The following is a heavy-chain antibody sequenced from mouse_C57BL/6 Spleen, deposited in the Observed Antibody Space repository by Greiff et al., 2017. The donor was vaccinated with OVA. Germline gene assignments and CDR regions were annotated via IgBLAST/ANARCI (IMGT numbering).Heavy chain of an antibody. J-gene: IGHJ3*01. CDR3: ARDRDGYFAY. Sequence: EVKLQESGPGLVKPSQSLSLTCSVTGYSITSGYYWNWIRQLPGNKLEWMGYISYDGSNNYNPSLKNRISITRDTSKNQFFLKLNSVTTEDTATYYCARDRDGYFAYWGQGTLVTVSA. CDR1: GYSITSGYY. CDR2: ISYDGSN. V-gene: IGHV3-6*01. D-gene: IGHD2-3*01.